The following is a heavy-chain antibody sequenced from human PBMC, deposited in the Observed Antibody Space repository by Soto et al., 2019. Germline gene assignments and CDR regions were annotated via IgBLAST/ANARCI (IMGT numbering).Heavy chain of an antibody. Sequence: QLQLQESGSGLVKPSQTLSLTCTVSGGSISSGGYSWSWIRQPPGKGLEWIGYIYHSGTTYYNPSLQSRVTISVDRSKNQFSLKLSYVTAADTAVYYCAREGDGDYFDYWGQGTLVTVSS. V-gene: IGHV4-30-2*01. D-gene: IGHD4-17*01. J-gene: IGHJ4*02. CDR1: GGSISSGGYS. CDR3: AREGDGDYFDY. CDR2: IYHSGTT.